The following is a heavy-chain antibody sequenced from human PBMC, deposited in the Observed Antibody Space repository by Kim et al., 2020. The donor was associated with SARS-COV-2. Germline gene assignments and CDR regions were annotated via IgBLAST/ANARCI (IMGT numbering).Heavy chain of an antibody. CDR3: ARSIAGSYYYGMDV. Sequence: AGSVKGRFTISRDNSKHTLYLQMTSLSAGDTAVYYCARSIAGSYYYGMDVWGQGTTVTVSS. J-gene: IGHJ6*02. D-gene: IGHD6-6*01. V-gene: IGHV3-30*01.